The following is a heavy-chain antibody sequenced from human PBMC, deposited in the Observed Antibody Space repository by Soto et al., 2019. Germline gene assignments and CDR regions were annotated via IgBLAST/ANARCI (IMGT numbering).Heavy chain of an antibody. V-gene: IGHV5-10-1*01. CDR1: GYSFTSYW. CDR2: IDPSDSYT. Sequence: GESLKISCKGSGYSFTSYWISWVRQMPGKGLEWMGRIDPSDSYTNCSPSFRGHATISADKSISTAYLQWSSLKASDTAMYYCARRVHDYSNYGGYGMDVWGQGTTVTVSS. D-gene: IGHD4-4*01. J-gene: IGHJ6*02. CDR3: ARRVHDYSNYGGYGMDV.